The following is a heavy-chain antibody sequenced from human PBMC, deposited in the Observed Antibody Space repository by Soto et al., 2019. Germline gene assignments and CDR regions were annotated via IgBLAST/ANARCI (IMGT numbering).Heavy chain of an antibody. J-gene: IGHJ4*02. CDR1: GGSISSYY. Sequence: QVQLQESGPGLVKPSETLSLTCTVSGGSISSYYWSWIRQPPGKGLEWIGYIYYSGSTNYNPSLKSRVTISVDTSKSQFSLKLSSVTAADTAVYYCARAIAAAGQFDYWGQGTLVTVSS. V-gene: IGHV4-59*01. D-gene: IGHD6-13*01. CDR3: ARAIAAAGQFDY. CDR2: IYYSGST.